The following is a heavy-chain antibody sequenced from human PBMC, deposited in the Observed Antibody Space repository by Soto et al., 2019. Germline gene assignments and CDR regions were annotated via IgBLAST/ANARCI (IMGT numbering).Heavy chain of an antibody. CDR2: ISGSVGST. J-gene: IGHJ4*02. Sequence: GGSLRLSCTASGFIFSDHGMHWVRQAPGKGLEWVASISGSVGSTFYADSVKGRFTISRDNYLNTLDLQLNSLRAEDTAVYYCAKDRTIASRTFDSWGQGALVTVSS. CDR3: AKDRTIASRTFDS. V-gene: IGHV3-23*01. CDR1: GFIFSDHG. D-gene: IGHD6-6*01.